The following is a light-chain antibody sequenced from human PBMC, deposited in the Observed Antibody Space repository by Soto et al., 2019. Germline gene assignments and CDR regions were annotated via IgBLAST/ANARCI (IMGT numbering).Light chain of an antibody. V-gene: IGLV2-18*01. Sequence: QSVLTQPPSVSGSPGPSVTISCTGTSSDVGSYNRVSWYQQPPGTAPKLMIYEVSNRPSGVPDRFSGSKSGNTASLTISGFQAEDEADYYCSLYTSSNTFYVFGTGTKVTVL. J-gene: IGLJ1*01. CDR1: SSDVGSYNR. CDR2: EVS. CDR3: SLYTSSNTFYV.